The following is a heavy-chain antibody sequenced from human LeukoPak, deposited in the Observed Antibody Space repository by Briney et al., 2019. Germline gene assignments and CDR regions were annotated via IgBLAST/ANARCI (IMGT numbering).Heavy chain of an antibody. D-gene: IGHD1-7*01. J-gene: IGHJ3*02. Sequence: SETLSLTCGISGGSIISSNYSWSWIRQSPGKGLGWLGYIHHGGSTYYNPSFTGRVTMSVDRSKNLFSLELTSVTAADTALYYCAKRELPHAFDIWGQGTVVTVSS. CDR1: GGSIISSNYS. CDR3: AKRELPHAFDI. V-gene: IGHV4-30-2*06. CDR2: IHHGGST.